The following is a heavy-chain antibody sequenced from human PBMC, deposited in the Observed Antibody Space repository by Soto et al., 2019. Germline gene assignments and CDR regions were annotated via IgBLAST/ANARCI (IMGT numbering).Heavy chain of an antibody. CDR1: GGSISSYY. J-gene: IGHJ2*01. CDR2: IYYSGST. Sequence: QVQLQESGPGLVKPSETLSLTCTVSGGSISSYYWSWIRQPPGKGLEWIGYIYYSGSTNYNPSLKSRFTISVDTPKNQFSLKLSSVTAADTAVYYCARGLKGKGYFDLWGRGTLVTVSS. CDR3: ARGLKGKGYFDL. V-gene: IGHV4-59*01.